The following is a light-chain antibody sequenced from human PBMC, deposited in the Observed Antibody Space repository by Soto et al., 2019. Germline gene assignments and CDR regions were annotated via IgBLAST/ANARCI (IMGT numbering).Light chain of an antibody. CDR3: QQYDNYPLT. J-gene: IGKJ4*01. CDR1: QSISNW. V-gene: IGKV1-5*01. Sequence: DMQIAQSPSTLWACVGDRVAITFLASQSISNWLAWHQQKPGTAPKLLIFDASRLESGVPSRFSGSASGTEFTLTISSLQPDDFATYYCQQYDNYPLTFGGGTKVDIK. CDR2: DAS.